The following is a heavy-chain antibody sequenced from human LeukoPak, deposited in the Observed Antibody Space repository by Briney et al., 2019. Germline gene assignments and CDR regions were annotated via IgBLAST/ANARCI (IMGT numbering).Heavy chain of an antibody. D-gene: IGHD4-17*01. CDR1: EGTFSSYA. CDR2: IIPIFGTA. J-gene: IGHJ3*02. V-gene: IGHV1-69*13. Sequence: ASVKVSCKASEGTFSSYAISWVRQAPGQGLEWMGGIIPIFGTANYAQKFQGRVTITADESTSTAYMELSSLRSEDTAVYYCARDPAYGAYAFDIWGQGTMVTVSS. CDR3: ARDPAYGAYAFDI.